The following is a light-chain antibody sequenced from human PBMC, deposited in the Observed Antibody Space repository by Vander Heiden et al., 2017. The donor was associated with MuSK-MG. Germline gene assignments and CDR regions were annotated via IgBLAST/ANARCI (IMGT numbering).Light chain of an antibody. CDR3: QEWDSSTHV. CDR1: NLGDRY. V-gene: IGLV3-1*01. J-gene: IGLJ2*01. CDR2: QDS. Sequence: SHELTQPPSVSVSPGQTASITCSGDNLGDRYACWYQQKPGQSPVLVIYQDSKRPSGIPERVSGSDSANTATLTISGTQAVDDAYYCCQEWDSSTHVFGGGTKLTVL.